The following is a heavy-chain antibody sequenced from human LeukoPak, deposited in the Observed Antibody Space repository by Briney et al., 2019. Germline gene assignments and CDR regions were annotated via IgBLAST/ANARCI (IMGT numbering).Heavy chain of an antibody. V-gene: IGHV3-49*04. Sequence: PGRSLRLSCTASGFAFGDYAMTWVRQAPGKGLEWVGFIRSKVYGGTPEYAASVKGRFTISRDDSKNTLYLQMNSLKTEDTAVYYCTAENFLYAFDIWGQGTMVTVSS. D-gene: IGHD1-7*01. CDR2: IRSKVYGGTP. CDR1: GFAFGDYA. CDR3: TAENFLYAFDI. J-gene: IGHJ3*02.